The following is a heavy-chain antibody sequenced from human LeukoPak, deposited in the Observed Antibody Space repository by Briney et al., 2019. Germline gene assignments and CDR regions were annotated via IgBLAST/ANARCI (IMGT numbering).Heavy chain of an antibody. CDR1: GDSISNYY. CDR3: ARHLCTAPACWSNNWFDP. CDR2: MYSGGDT. D-gene: IGHD3-10*02. V-gene: IGHV4-4*07. J-gene: IGHJ5*02. Sequence: PSETLSLTCTVSGDSISNYYWTWIRQPAGKGLEWIGRMYSGGDTNYNPSLKSRVTMSVDTSKNQFSLKLSSVTAADTAVYYCARHLCTAPACWSNNWFDPWGQGTLVTVSS.